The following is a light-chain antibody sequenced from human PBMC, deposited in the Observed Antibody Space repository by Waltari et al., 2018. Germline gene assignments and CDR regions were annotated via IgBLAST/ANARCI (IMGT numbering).Light chain of an antibody. CDR2: EVS. CDR1: SNDVGGYNY. CDR3: SSYGGDNNFVI. J-gene: IGLJ2*01. Sequence: QSALTQPASVSGSPGQSITISCTGTSNDVGGYNYVSWYQQHPGKAPKLIIYEVSNRPSGVSNRFSGSKSGNTASLTVSGLQADDEADYYCSSYGGDNNFVIFGGGTKLTVL. V-gene: IGLV2-14*01.